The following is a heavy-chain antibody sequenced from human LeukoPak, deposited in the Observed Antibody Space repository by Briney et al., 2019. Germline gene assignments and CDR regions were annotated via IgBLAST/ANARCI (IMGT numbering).Heavy chain of an antibody. CDR3: ARVGGIVATSSSGFPFDY. CDR2: MNPNSGNT. Sequence: ASVKVSCKASGYTFTSYDINWVRQATGQGLEWMGWMNPNSGNTGYAQNFQGRLTMTRNTSISTAYMELSSLTSEDTAVYYCARVGGIVATSSSGFPFDYWGQGTLVTVSS. D-gene: IGHD5-12*01. V-gene: IGHV1-8*01. J-gene: IGHJ4*02. CDR1: GYTFTSYD.